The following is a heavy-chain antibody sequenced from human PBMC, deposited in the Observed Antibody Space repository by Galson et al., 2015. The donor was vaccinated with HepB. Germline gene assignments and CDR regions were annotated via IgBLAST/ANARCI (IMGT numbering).Heavy chain of an antibody. Sequence: SLRLSCAASGFTFSDYYMSWIRQAPGKGLEWASYINFSGNTIYYADSVKGRFTISRDNAKNSLYLLMNSLRAEDTAVYFCARAGQRLWFAESPQPIDYWGQGILVTVSS. CDR2: INFSGNTI. J-gene: IGHJ4*02. CDR3: ARAGQRLWFAESPQPIDY. V-gene: IGHV3-11*01. CDR1: GFTFSDYY. D-gene: IGHD3-10*01.